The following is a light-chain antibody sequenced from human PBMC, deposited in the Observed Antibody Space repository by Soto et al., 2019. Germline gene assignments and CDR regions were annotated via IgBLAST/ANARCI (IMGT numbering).Light chain of an antibody. V-gene: IGKV3-20*01. Sequence: VVLTPSPGTLSFSPGYGATLYFGASQTVRNFLGWYQQKPGQAPRLLIYGASSRATGIPDRFSGSGSGTDFTLTISRLEPEDFAVYYCQQYGNSPQTFGQGTKVDNK. CDR2: GAS. CDR3: QQYGNSPQT. CDR1: QTVRNF. J-gene: IGKJ1*01.